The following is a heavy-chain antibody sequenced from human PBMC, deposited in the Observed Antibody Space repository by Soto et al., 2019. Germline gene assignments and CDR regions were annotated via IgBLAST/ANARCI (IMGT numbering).Heavy chain of an antibody. J-gene: IGHJ4*02. CDR3: MRGNTGYGNFDY. CDR2: IYRDGTT. V-gene: IGHV3-74*01. D-gene: IGHD5-12*01. CDR1: GFSLNNYW. Sequence: PGGSLRLSCVVSGFSLNNYWMHWVRQRPGKGLVWVARIYRDGTTSYADSVKGRFTISRDNAKNTVSLQMNSLKDEDTAVYYCMRGNTGYGNFDYWGQGTLVTVSS.